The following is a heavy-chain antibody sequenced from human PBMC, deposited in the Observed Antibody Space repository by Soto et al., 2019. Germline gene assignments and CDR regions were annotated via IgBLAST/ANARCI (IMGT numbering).Heavy chain of an antibody. CDR3: ARVSGSYYYGMDV. J-gene: IGHJ6*02. CDR1: DGSINSSSYY. D-gene: IGHD1-26*01. CDR2: IYYSGST. Sequence: PSETLSLTCTVSDGSINSSSYYWGWIRQPPGKGLEWIGSIYYSGSTYYNPSLKSRVTISVDKSKNQFSLKLSSVTAADTAVYYCARVSGSYYYGMDVWGQGTTVTVSS. V-gene: IGHV4-39*07.